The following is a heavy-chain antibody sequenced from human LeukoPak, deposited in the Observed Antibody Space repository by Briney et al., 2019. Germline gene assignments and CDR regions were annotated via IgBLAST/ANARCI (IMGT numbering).Heavy chain of an antibody. CDR2: ISGSGGST. CDR1: GFTFSSYA. CDR3: SKSQGPWVTSTPDY. D-gene: IGHD4-23*01. J-gene: IGHJ4*02. V-gene: IGHV3-23*01. Sequence: AGGSLRLSCAASGFTFSSYAMSWVRQAPGKGLEWVSAISGSGGSTYYADSVKGRFTISRDNSKNTPYLQMNSLRAEDTAVYYCSKSQGPWVTSTPDYWGQGTLVTVSS.